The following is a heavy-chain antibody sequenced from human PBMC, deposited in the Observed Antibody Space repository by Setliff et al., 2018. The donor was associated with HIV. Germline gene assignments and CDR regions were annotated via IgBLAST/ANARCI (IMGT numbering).Heavy chain of an antibody. CDR1: GYSFARYG. CDR2: ISGFNGNT. CDR3: ARDLGSVTLFGVVIQGAFDI. D-gene: IGHD3-3*01. V-gene: IGHV1-18*01. Sequence: ASVKVSCKASGYSFARYGLSWVRQAPGQGLEWMGWISGFNGNTKYAQSFQDRVAMTTETATSTAYMEMRSLRSDDTAVYYCARDLGSVTLFGVVIQGAFDIWGQGTMVTVSS. J-gene: IGHJ3*02.